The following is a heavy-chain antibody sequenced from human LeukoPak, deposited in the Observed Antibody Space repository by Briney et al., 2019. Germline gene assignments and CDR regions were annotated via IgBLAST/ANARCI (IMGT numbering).Heavy chain of an antibody. D-gene: IGHD5-12*01. V-gene: IGHV3-21*01. CDR1: GFTFSSYS. CDR3: ARDYSGYEYESYYYMDV. CDR2: ISSSSSYI. Sequence: GGSLRLSCAASGFTFSSYSMNWVRQAPGKGLEWVSSISSSSSYIYYADSVKGRFTISRDNAKNSLYLQMNSLRAEDTAVYYCARDYSGYEYESYYYMDVWGKGTTVTVSS. J-gene: IGHJ6*03.